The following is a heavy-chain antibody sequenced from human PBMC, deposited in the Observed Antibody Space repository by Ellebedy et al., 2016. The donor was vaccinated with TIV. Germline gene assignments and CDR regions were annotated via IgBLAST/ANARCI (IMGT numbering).Heavy chain of an antibody. Sequence: SETLSLTCTVSGSLISDGYYWGWIRQPPGQGLEWIGNGYHSGSTFYNPSLKSRVSISVDTTKNQFSLRLASVTAADTAVYYCARDGTILVPAADMDVWGKGTTVTVAS. V-gene: IGHV4-38-2*02. CDR2: GYHSGST. D-gene: IGHD2-2*01. J-gene: IGHJ6*03. CDR1: GSLISDGYY. CDR3: ARDGTILVPAADMDV.